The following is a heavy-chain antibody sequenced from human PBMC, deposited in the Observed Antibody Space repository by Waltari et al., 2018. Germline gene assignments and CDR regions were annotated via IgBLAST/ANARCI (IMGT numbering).Heavy chain of an antibody. CDR1: GYSISSGYY. J-gene: IGHJ6*02. D-gene: IGHD3-10*01. V-gene: IGHV4-38-2*01. Sequence: QVQLQESGPGLVKPSETLSLTCAVSGYSISSGYYWGWIRQPPGKGLEWIGSIYHSGSTYSNPSLKSRVTVSVDTSKNQFSLKLSSVTAADTAVYYCARHINGSGSYYAHYYYGMDVWGQGTTVTVSS. CDR2: IYHSGST. CDR3: ARHINGSGSYYAHYYYGMDV.